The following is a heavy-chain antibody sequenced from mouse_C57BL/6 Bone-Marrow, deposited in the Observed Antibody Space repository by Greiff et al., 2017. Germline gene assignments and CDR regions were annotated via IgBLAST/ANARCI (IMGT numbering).Heavy chain of an antibody. V-gene: IGHV14-4*01. CDR3: TNHLNDSYYAFAY. CDR1: GFNIKDYY. Sequence: VQLQQSGAELVRPGASVKLSCTASGFNIKDYYMHWVKQRPEQGLEWIGWIDPENGDTEYDSKFQGKATLTADTSSNTVYLKLSSLTSEDTAVYYCTNHLNDSYYAFAYWGQGTLVTVSA. CDR2: IDPENGDT. J-gene: IGHJ3*01. D-gene: IGHD2-3*01.